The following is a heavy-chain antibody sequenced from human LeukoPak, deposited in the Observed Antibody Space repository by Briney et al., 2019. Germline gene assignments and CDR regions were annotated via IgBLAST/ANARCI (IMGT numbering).Heavy chain of an antibody. CDR2: IYLGVST. Sequence: PSETLSLTCTISGDSLGTYYWTWIRQPPGKGLEWIGYIYLGVSTNYNPSLKSRVTLSVDTSKNQFSLRLTSLTAADTATYYCARRALKGYYADVWGTGTTVIVSS. J-gene: IGHJ6*04. CDR3: ARRALKGYYADV. V-gene: IGHV4-4*09. CDR1: GDSLGTYY. D-gene: IGHD2-2*01.